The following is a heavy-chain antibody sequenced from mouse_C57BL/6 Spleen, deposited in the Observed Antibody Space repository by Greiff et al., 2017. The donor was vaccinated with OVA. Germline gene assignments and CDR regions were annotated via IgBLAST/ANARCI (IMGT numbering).Heavy chain of an antibody. CDR1: GYTFTSYW. Sequence: QVQLKQPGAELVRPGTSVKLSCKASGYTFTSYWMHWVKQRPGQGLEWIGVIDPSDSYTNYNQKFKGKATLTVDTSSSTAYMQLSSLTSEDSAVYYCARYGGYSFYAMDYWGQGTSVTVSS. CDR3: ARYGGYSFYAMDY. J-gene: IGHJ4*01. CDR2: IDPSDSYT. V-gene: IGHV1-59*01. D-gene: IGHD2-3*01.